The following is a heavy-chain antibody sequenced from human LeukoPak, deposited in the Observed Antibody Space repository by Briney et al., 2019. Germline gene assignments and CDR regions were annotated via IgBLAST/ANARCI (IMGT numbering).Heavy chain of an antibody. J-gene: IGHJ4*02. V-gene: IGHV4-34*01. CDR3: ARPYCSSTSCYTQRDYSFDY. CDR1: GGSFSGYY. D-gene: IGHD2-2*02. Sequence: PSETLSLTCAVYGGSFSGYYWSWIRQPPGKGLEWIGEINHSGSTNYNPSLKSRVTISVDTSKNQFSLKLSSVTAADTAVYYCARPYCSSTSCYTQRDYSFDYWGQGTLVTVSS. CDR2: INHSGST.